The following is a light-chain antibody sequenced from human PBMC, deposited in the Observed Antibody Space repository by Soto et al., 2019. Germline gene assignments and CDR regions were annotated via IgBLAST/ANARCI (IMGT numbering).Light chain of an antibody. CDR2: DAS. J-gene: IGKJ1*01. CDR1: QSVSSN. V-gene: IGKV3-15*01. CDR3: QQYNNWPET. Sequence: EIVMTQSPATLSVSPGERATLSCRASQSVSSNLAWYQQKVGQAPRVLIYDASTRATGIPGRFSGSGSGTEFTLTISSLQSEDFAVYYYQQYNNWPETFAQGTKVDIK.